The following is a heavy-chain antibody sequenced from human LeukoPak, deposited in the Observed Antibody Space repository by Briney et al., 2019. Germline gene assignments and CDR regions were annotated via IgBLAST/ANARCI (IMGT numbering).Heavy chain of an antibody. CDR1: GGSISSGDYY. J-gene: IGHJ4*02. Sequence: PSETLSLTCTVSGGSISSGDYYWSWIRQPPGKGLEWIGYIYYSGSTYYNPSLKSRVTISVDTSKNQFSLKLSSVTAADTAVYYCARVGITMVRGVIETNFDYWGQGTLVTVSS. D-gene: IGHD3-10*01. V-gene: IGHV4-30-4*01. CDR3: ARVGITMVRGVIETNFDY. CDR2: IYYSGST.